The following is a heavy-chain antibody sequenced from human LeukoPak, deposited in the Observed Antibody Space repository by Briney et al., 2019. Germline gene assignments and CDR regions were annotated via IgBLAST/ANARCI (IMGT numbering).Heavy chain of an antibody. CDR3: ARGGPTMAARRTFDY. J-gene: IGHJ4*02. CDR1: GGSISSYY. V-gene: IGHV4-59*01. D-gene: IGHD6-6*01. Sequence: SETLSLTCTVSGGSISSYYWSWIRQPPGKGLEWIGHIYSSGSTNYKPSLKSRVTMSVDTSKNQFSLKLTSVTAADTAVYYCARGGPTMAARRTFDYWGQGTLVTVSS. CDR2: IYSSGST.